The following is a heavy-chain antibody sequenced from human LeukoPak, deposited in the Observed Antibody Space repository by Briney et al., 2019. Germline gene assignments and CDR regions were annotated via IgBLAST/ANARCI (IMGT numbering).Heavy chain of an antibody. CDR1: GYTFTGYY. CDR3: ARDWDPITGSTRWFDA. J-gene: IGHJ5*02. V-gene: IGHV1-2*02. Sequence: SVTVSCKASGYTFTGYYVHWVRLAPGHGLEGVAWINTDSGVGTYAQKFQGRVTLTRDKSITTAYMELNSLRSDDTALYYCARDWDPITGSTRWFDAWGQGTLVTVSS. D-gene: IGHD1-7*01. CDR2: INTDSGVG.